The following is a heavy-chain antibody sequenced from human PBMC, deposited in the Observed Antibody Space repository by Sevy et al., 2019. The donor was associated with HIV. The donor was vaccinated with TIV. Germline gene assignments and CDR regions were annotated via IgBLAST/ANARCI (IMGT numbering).Heavy chain of an antibody. Sequence: GGSLRLSCKASGFSFTDFWMQWVRQVPGKGPEWVANTNQDGSEMYYVDSVKGRFTISRDNAESALYLQMHGLRAEDAATYFCARRYFDLWDQGTVVTVSS. J-gene: IGHJ4*02. CDR2: TNQDGSEM. CDR3: ARRYFDL. V-gene: IGHV3-7*01. CDR1: GFSFTDFW.